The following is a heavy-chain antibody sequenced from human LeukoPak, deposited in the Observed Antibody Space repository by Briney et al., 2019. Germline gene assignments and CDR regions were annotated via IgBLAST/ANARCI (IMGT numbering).Heavy chain of an antibody. Sequence: GGSLRLSCAASGFTFSNYRMTWVRQAPGKGLEWVANINQDGTEKYYVDSVKGRFTISRDNGKNSLYLQMNSLRAEDTATYYCARGTDSSPGIDYWGQGTLVTVSS. CDR1: GFTFSNYR. J-gene: IGHJ4*02. V-gene: IGHV3-7*01. D-gene: IGHD6-6*01. CDR2: INQDGTEK. CDR3: ARGTDSSPGIDY.